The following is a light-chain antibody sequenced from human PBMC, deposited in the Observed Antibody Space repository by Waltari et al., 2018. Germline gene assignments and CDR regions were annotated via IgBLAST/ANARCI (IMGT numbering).Light chain of an antibody. Sequence: SYDLTQPPSVSVSPGQTANITCSGDTLGDRYACWYQQKPGQSPVLVIYQHNKRPSGIPARFSGSDSANTATLTISGTQAMDEADYYCQAWDRSTVVFGGGTKLTVL. J-gene: IGLJ2*01. V-gene: IGLV3-1*01. CDR2: QHN. CDR3: QAWDRSTVV. CDR1: TLGDRY.